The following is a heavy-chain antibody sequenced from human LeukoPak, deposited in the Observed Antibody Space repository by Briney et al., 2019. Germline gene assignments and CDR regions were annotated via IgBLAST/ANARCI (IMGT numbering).Heavy chain of an antibody. J-gene: IGHJ5*02. V-gene: IGHV2-70*04. CDR3: ARLQGATIGAKWFDP. CDR1: XXSLTTPXMR. CDR2: IDWDEDK. D-gene: IGHD4/OR15-4a*01. Sequence: LTLTXXFXXXSLTTPXMRXXXXXQPPXXALEWLSGIDWDEDKFYSTNQKTRLTISKDTSKNQVVLTMTNMDPVDTATYYCARLQGATIGAKWFDPWGQGTLVTVSS.